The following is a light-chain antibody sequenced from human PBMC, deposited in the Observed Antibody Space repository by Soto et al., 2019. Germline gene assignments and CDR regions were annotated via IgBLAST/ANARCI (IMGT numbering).Light chain of an antibody. CDR1: QSVSSSY. CDR3: QQYGSSPPMYT. CDR2: GAS. Sequence: EIVLTQSPGTLSLSPGERATLSCRASQSVSSSYLAWYQQKPGQAPRLLIYGASSRATGIPDRFSGSGSGTDFTLTSSRLEPEDFAVYDCQQYGSSPPMYTFGQGTKLEIK. J-gene: IGKJ2*01. V-gene: IGKV3-20*01.